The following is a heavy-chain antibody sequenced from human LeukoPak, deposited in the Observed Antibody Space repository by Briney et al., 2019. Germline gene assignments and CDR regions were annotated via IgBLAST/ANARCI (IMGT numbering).Heavy chain of an antibody. CDR3: AKRQRSRTTGEAYYFDY. J-gene: IGHJ4*02. Sequence: GGSLRLSCAASGFTFSSYAMSWVRQAPGKGLEWVSAISGSGGSTYYADSVKGRFTISRDNSKNTLYLQMNSLRAEDTAVSYCAKRQRSRTTGEAYYFDYWGQGTLVTVSS. CDR1: GFTFSSYA. CDR2: ISGSGGST. V-gene: IGHV3-23*01. D-gene: IGHD4-17*01.